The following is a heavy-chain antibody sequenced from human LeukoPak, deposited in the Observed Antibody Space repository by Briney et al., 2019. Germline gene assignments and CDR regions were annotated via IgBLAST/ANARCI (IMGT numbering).Heavy chain of an antibody. D-gene: IGHD1-26*01. CDR2: MNPNSGNT. J-gene: IGHJ3*02. CDR3: ARPRIVGADDAFDI. V-gene: IGHV1-8*02. CDR1: GYTFTSYD. Sequence: ASVKVSCKASGYTFTSYDINWVPEATGQGLEWMGWMNPNSGNTAYAQKFQGRVTINRNTSISTAYMELRRLKSEDTAVYYCARPRIVGADDAFDIWGQGTMVTVSS.